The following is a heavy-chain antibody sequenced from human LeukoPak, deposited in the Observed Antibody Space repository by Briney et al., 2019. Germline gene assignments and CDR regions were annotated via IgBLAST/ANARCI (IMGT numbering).Heavy chain of an antibody. CDR3: ARDRTPLFGEHWYFDL. CDR2: ISYDGSNK. CDR1: GFTFSSYA. J-gene: IGHJ2*01. D-gene: IGHD3-10*02. V-gene: IGHV3-30-3*01. Sequence: PGGSLRLSCAASGFTFSSYAMHWVRQAPGKGLEWVAVISYDGSNKYYADPAKSRFTISRDNSTNTLYLQMNSLRAEDTAVYYCARDRTPLFGEHWYFDLWGRGTLVTVSS.